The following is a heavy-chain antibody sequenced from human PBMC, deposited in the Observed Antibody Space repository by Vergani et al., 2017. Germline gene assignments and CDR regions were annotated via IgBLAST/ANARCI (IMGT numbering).Heavy chain of an antibody. J-gene: IGHJ6*02. CDR3: AGEGPFLEWLSPLYYYGMDV. Sequence: QVQLQESGPGLVKPSQTLSLTCTVSGGSISSGSYYWSWIRQPAGKGLEWIGRIYTSGSTNYNPSLKSRVTISVDTSKNQFSLKLSSVTAADTAVYYCAGEGPFLEWLSPLYYYGMDVWGQGTTVTVSS. CDR1: GGSISSGSYY. V-gene: IGHV4-61*02. D-gene: IGHD3-3*01. CDR2: IYTSGST.